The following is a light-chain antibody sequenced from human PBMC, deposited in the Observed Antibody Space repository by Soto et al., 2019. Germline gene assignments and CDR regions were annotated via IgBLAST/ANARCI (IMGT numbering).Light chain of an antibody. V-gene: IGLV2-8*01. CDR1: SSDVGSYNY. CDR2: EVS. J-gene: IGLJ1*01. Sequence: QSALTQPPSASGSPGQSVTISCTGTSSDVGSYNYVSWYQQNPGKAPKLISYEVSKRPPGVPDRFSGSKSGNTASLSVSGLQAEDDGDDYCSSYAGSNIYVFGPGTKRTVL. CDR3: SSYAGSNIYV.